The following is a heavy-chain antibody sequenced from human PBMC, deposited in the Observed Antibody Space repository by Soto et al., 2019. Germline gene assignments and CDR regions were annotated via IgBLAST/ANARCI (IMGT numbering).Heavy chain of an antibody. D-gene: IGHD5-18*01. J-gene: IGHJ4*02. CDR1: GFSLSTSGVG. V-gene: IGHV2-5*02. CDR2: IYWDDDK. CDR3: AHRGGYSYGGWEFDY. Sequence: QITLKESGPTLVKPTQTLTLTCTFSGFSLSTSGVGVGWIRQPPGKALEWLALIYWDDDKRYSPSLKSRLTITKDTSKNQVVLTMTNMDPVETATYYCAHRGGYSYGGWEFDYWGQGTLVTVSS.